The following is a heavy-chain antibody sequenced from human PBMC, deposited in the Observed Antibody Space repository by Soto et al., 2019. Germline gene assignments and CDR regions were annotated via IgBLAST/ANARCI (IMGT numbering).Heavy chain of an antibody. Sequence: GGSLRLSCAAFGLTLSTSSMNWVRQAPGRGLEWIANIKRDGSVTYYVDSVKGRFTISRDNAKNSLYLQMNSLRAEDTAVYYCASYDYGDYGTPYYFDYWGQGTLVTVSS. D-gene: IGHD4-17*01. J-gene: IGHJ4*02. CDR2: IKRDGSVT. V-gene: IGHV3-7*01. CDR1: GLTLSTSS. CDR3: ASYDYGDYGTPYYFDY.